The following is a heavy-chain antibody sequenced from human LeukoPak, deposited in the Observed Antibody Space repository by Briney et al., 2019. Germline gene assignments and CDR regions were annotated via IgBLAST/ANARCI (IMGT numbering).Heavy chain of an antibody. CDR1: GYTFTSYG. CDR2: ISAYNGNT. V-gene: IGHV1-18*01. D-gene: IGHD3-22*01. Sequence: ASVKVSCKASGYTFTSYGISWVRQAPGQGLEWMGWISAYNGNTNYAQKLQGRVTMTTDTSTSTAYMELRSLRSDDTAVYYCARYYYDSSGYYPGAFDTWGQGTMVTVSS. J-gene: IGHJ3*02. CDR3: ARYYYDSSGYYPGAFDT.